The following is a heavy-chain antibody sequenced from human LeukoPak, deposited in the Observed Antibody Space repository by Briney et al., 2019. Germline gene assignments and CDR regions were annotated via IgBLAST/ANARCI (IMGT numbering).Heavy chain of an antibody. D-gene: IGHD3-22*01. CDR3: AKDSSYYDTSGLFDY. V-gene: IGHV3-9*01. J-gene: IGHJ4*02. CDR2: ISWNSGSI. CDR1: GFTFSNYG. Sequence: GGSLRLSCAASGFTFSNYGMHWVRQAPGKGLEWVSGISWNSGSIGYADSVKGRFTISRDNAKNSLYLQMNSLRAEDTALCYCAKDSSYYDTSGLFDYWGQGTLVTVSS.